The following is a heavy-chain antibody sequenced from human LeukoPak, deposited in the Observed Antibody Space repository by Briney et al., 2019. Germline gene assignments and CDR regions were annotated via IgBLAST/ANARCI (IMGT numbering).Heavy chain of an antibody. CDR1: GYTFTSYG. J-gene: IGHJ4*02. Sequence: ASVKVSCKAAGYTFTSYGISWVRQAPGQGLEWMGWISVYNGNTNYAQKLQGRVTMTTDTSTSTAYMELRSLRSDHTAVYYCARGTQLGYCSGGSCYSDYWGQGTLVTVSS. D-gene: IGHD2-15*01. CDR3: ARGTQLGYCSGGSCYSDY. V-gene: IGHV1-18*01. CDR2: ISVYNGNT.